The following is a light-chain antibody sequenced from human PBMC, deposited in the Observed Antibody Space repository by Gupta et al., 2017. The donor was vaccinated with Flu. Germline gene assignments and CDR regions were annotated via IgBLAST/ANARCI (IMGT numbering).Light chain of an antibody. V-gene: IGKV1-39*01. Sequence: SSLSASVGDRGTSTCRASQSIRSYLNWYQHKPGKAPKLLIYAASSWQSGVPSRFSGSGSGTDFTLTISNRQPEDLATYYCQQGDNTPVLSFGPGTKVDI. J-gene: IGKJ3*01. CDR2: AAS. CDR1: QSIRSY. CDR3: QQGDNTPVLS.